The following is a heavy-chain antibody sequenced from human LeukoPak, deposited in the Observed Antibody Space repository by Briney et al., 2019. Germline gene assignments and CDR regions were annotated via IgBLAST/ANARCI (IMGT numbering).Heavy chain of an antibody. CDR1: GFTFSSYS. D-gene: IGHD2-2*01. CDR2: ISRSSSYI. CDR3: ARDRPDIVVVPAAPGDY. Sequence: GGSLRLSCAASGFTFSSYSMNWVRQAPGKGLEWVSSISRSSSYIYYADSVKGRFTISRDNAKNSLYLQMNSLRAEDTAVYYCARDRPDIVVVPAAPGDYWGQGTLVTVSS. J-gene: IGHJ4*02. V-gene: IGHV3-21*01.